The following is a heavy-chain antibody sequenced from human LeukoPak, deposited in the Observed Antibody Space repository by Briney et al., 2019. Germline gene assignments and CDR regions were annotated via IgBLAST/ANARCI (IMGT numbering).Heavy chain of an antibody. CDR2: ISWDGGST. CDR3: AKFDRSGELGRNAFDI. Sequence: GGSLRLSCAASGSTFDDYTMHWVRQAPGKGLEWVSLISWDGGSTYYADSVKGRFTISRDNSKNSLYLQMNSLRTEDTALYYCAKFDRSGELGRNAFDIWGQGTMVTVSS. D-gene: IGHD1-26*01. V-gene: IGHV3-43*01. J-gene: IGHJ3*02. CDR1: GSTFDDYT.